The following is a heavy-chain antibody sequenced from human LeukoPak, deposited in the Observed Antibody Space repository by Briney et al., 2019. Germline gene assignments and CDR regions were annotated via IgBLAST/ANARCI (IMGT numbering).Heavy chain of an antibody. CDR2: IWYDGSNK. V-gene: IGHV3-33*01. CDR3: AREGRYYYDSSGPSPPYFDY. CDR1: GFTFSSYG. J-gene: IGHJ4*02. Sequence: PGGSLRLSCAASGFTFSSYGMHWVRQAPGKGLEWVAVIWYDGSNKYYADSVKGRFTISRDNSKNTLYLQMNSLRSEDTAVYYCAREGRYYYDSSGPSPPYFDYWGQGTLVTVSS. D-gene: IGHD3-22*01.